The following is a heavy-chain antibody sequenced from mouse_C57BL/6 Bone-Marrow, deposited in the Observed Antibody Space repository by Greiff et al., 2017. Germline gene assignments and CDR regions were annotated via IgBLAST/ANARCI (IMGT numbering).Heavy chain of an antibody. V-gene: IGHV10-1*01. CDR3: VRHNYGKAMDY. D-gene: IGHD2-1*01. CDR1: GFSFNTYA. CDR2: IRSKSNNYAT. Sequence: EVQRVESGGGLVQPKGSLKLSCAASGFSFNTYAMTWVRQAPGKGLEWVARIRSKSNNYATYYADSVKDRFTISRDDSESMLYLQMNNLKTEDTAMYYCVRHNYGKAMDYWGQGTSVTVSS. J-gene: IGHJ4*01.